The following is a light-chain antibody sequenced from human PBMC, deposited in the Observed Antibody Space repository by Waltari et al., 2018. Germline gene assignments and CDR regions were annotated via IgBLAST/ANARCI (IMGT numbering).Light chain of an antibody. V-gene: IGKV1-39*01. CDR1: QSISSY. Sequence: DIQMTQSPSSLSASVVDSVTITCQSSQSISSYLNWYQQKPGKAPKFLIFAASSLQSGVPSRFSGSGSGTDFTLTIRSVQPEDFATYFCQQSYSSPYTFVQGTKVEIK. J-gene: IGKJ2*01. CDR3: QQSYSSPYT. CDR2: AAS.